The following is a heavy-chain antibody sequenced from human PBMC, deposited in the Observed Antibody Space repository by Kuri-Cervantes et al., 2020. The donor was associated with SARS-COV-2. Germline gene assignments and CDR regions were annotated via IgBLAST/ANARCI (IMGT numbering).Heavy chain of an antibody. V-gene: IGHV3-30*03. CDR2: ISHDGKNK. D-gene: IGHD1-1*01. Sequence: GESLKISCAASGFNFSRTDMHWVRQAPGKGLEWVAVISHDGKNKKCIASGKGRFTISRDNSQNTLYLQMNSLKTEDTAVYYCTSNDPRRAYYCYGMDVWGQGTTVTGYS. J-gene: IGHJ6*01. CDR3: TSNDPRRAYYCYGMDV. CDR1: GFNFSRTD.